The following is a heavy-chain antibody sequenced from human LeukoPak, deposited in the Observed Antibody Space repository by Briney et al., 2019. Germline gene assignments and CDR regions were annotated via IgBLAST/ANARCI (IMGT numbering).Heavy chain of an antibody. CDR2: INSDGSRT. D-gene: IGHD3-22*01. CDR3: AREDYNDSGWYFDL. CDR1: GFTFSSRW. Sequence: GGSLRLSCAASGFTFSSRWMHWASQAPGKGLVWVSRINSDGSRTSYADSVKGRFTISRDNAKNTLYLQMNSLRAEDTAVFFCAREDYNDSGWYFDLWGRGTLVTVSS. V-gene: IGHV3-74*01. J-gene: IGHJ2*01.